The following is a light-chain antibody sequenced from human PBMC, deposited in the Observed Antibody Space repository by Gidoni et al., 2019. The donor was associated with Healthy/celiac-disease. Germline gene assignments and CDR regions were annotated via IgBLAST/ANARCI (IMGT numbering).Light chain of an antibody. J-gene: IGKJ4*01. CDR2: AAS. CDR3: QQSYSTPLLT. V-gene: IGKV1-39*01. Sequence: DIQMTQSPSSLSASVGDRVTITCRASQSISSYFNCYQQKPGKAPMLLIYAASSLQSGVPSRFSVSVSGTDFTLTISSLQPEDFATYYCQQSYSTPLLTFGGGTKVEIK. CDR1: QSISSY.